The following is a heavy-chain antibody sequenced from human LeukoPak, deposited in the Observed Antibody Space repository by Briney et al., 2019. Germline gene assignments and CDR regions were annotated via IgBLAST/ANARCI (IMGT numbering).Heavy chain of an antibody. J-gene: IGHJ4*02. D-gene: IGHD3-22*01. CDR2: ISGSGDNT. CDR1: GFTFSSYA. V-gene: IGHV3-23*01. Sequence: GSLRLSCAASGFTFSSYAMSWVRPAPGKGLEGVSGISGSGDNTYYADSVKGRFTISRDNSKNTLYVQVNSLGTEDTAADYWAKGSYYEGSGGFYFNYWGQGTLVTASS. CDR3: AKGSYYEGSGGFYFNY.